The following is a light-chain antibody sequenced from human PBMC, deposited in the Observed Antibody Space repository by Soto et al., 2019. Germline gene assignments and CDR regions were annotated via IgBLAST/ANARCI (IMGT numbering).Light chain of an antibody. CDR3: QQYGSSPPLT. V-gene: IGKV3-20*01. CDR2: GAS. J-gene: IGKJ4*01. Sequence: EIVLTQSPGTLSLSPGERATLSCRASQSVSSSLLAWYQQKPGQAPRLLIYGASSRATGIPDRFSGSGSGTDFTLTISRLEPEDFVVYYCQQYGSSPPLTFGGGTKVDIK. CDR1: QSVSSSL.